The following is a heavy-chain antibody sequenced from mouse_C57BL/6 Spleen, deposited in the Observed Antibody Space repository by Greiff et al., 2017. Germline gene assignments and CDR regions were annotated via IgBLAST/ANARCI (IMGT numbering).Heavy chain of an antibody. CDR1: GFTFSDDW. V-gene: IGHV6-6*01. CDR3: TRAAAYAMDY. J-gene: IGHJ4*01. Sequence: EVKLMESGGGLVQPGGSMKLSCAASGFTFSDDWMDWVRQSPEKGLEWVAEIRNKANNHETYYAESVKGRFTISRDDSKSSVYLQMNSLRAEDTGIYYCTRAAAYAMDYWGQGTSVTVSS. CDR2: IRNKANNHET.